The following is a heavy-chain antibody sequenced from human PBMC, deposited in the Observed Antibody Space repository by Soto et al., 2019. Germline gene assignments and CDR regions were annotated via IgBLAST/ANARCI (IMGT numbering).Heavy chain of an antibody. Sequence: QVQLVESGGGVVQPGRSLRLSCAASGFTFSSYAMHWVRQAPGKGLEWVAVISYDGSNKYYADSVKGRFTISRDNSKNTLNLQMNSLRAEDTAVYYCARGLTGDGWFDPWGQGTLVTVSS. CDR3: ARGLTGDGWFDP. CDR1: GFTFSSYA. V-gene: IGHV3-30-3*01. D-gene: IGHD7-27*01. CDR2: ISYDGSNK. J-gene: IGHJ5*02.